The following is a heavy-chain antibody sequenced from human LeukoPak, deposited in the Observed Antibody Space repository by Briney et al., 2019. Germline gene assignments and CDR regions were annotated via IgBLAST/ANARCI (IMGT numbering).Heavy chain of an antibody. CDR1: GFTFNNYA. Sequence: GGSLRLSCAASGFTFNNYALSWVRQAPGKGLEWVSSISGSGGSTYYADSVKGRFTISRDNSKNTLYLQMNSLRAENTAVYYCAKSPTSPDTYYYDPHYYFDYWGQGTLVTVSS. CDR3: AKSPTSPDTYYYDPHYYFDY. V-gene: IGHV3-23*01. CDR2: ISGSGGST. J-gene: IGHJ4*02. D-gene: IGHD3-22*01.